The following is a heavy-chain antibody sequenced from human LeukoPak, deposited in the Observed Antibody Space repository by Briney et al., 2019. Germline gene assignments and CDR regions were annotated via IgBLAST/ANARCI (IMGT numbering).Heavy chain of an antibody. CDR1: GDSVSSNSAA. D-gene: IGHD2-15*01. Sequence: SQTLSLTCAISGDSVSSNSAAWNWIRQSPSRGLEWLGRTYYRSKWYNDYAVSVKSRITINPDTSKNQFSLQLNSLTPEDTAVYYCARVDWYCSGGSCFTGTNWFDPWGQGTLVTVSS. J-gene: IGHJ5*02. V-gene: IGHV6-1*01. CDR2: TYYRSKWYN. CDR3: ARVDWYCSGGSCFTGTNWFDP.